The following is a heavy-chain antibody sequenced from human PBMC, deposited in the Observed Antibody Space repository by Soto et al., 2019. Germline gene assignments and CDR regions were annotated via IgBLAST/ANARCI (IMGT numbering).Heavy chain of an antibody. Sequence: GGSLRLSCAASGFTFSSYWMHWVLQAPGKGLVWVSRINSDGSSTSYADSVKGRFTISRDNAKNTLYLQMNSLRAEDTAVYYCARARIAVAGFDYWGQGTLVTVSS. CDR2: INSDGSST. D-gene: IGHD6-19*01. CDR1: GFTFSSYW. CDR3: ARARIAVAGFDY. J-gene: IGHJ4*02. V-gene: IGHV3-74*01.